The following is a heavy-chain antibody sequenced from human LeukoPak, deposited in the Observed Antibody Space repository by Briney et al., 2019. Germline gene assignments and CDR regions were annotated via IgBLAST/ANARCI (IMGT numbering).Heavy chain of an antibody. CDR3: ARVNINNWHSCDY. CDR1: GGSISSNNW. CDR2: IYHSGSP. V-gene: IGHV4-4*02. Sequence: SGTLSLTCAVSGGSISSNNWWGWVRQPPGKGLEWIGEIYHSGSPNYNPSLKSRVTISVDKSRNHFSLNLSSVTAADTAVYYCARVNINNWHSCDYWGQGTLVAVSS. J-gene: IGHJ4*02. D-gene: IGHD1-1*01.